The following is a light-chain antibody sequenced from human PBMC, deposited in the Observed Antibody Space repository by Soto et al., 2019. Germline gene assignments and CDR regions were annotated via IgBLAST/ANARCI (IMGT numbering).Light chain of an antibody. CDR2: EVT. CDR1: SSDVGGYNF. V-gene: IGLV2-14*01. J-gene: IGLJ2*01. Sequence: QSALTQPASVSGSPGQSITISCTGTSSDVGGYNFVSWYQQHPGKAPKLMIYEVTDRPSGVSNRFSGSKSGSTASLTISGLLAEDEADYYCSSYTSRNTLAFGGGTKVTVL. CDR3: SSYTSRNTLA.